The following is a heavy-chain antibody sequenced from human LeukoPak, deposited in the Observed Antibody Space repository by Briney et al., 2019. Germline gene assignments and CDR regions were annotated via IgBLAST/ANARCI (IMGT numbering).Heavy chain of an antibody. D-gene: IGHD3-16*01. CDR1: GFTFSSYW. Sequence: GGSLRLSCAASGFTFSSYWMTWVRQAPGKGLEWVANINQDGSEKYYVDSVKGRFTISRDNAKNSLYLQMNSLRAEDTAVYYCARAPSYDYVWGSYLGAYYFDYWGQGTLVTVSS. CDR3: ARAPSYDYVWGSYLGAYYFDY. V-gene: IGHV3-7*01. CDR2: INQDGSEK. J-gene: IGHJ4*02.